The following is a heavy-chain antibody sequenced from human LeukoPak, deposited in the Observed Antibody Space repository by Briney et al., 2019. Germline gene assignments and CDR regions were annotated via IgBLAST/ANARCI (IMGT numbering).Heavy chain of an antibody. CDR2: ISWNSGSI. J-gene: IGHJ5*02. CDR1: GFTFDDYA. Sequence: PGRSLRLSWAASGFTFDDYAMHWVRQAPGKGLEWVSGISWNSGSIGYADSVKGRFTISRDNAKNSLYLQMNSLRAEDTALYYCAKDFGQWLAGWFDPWGQGTLVTVSS. CDR3: AKDFGQWLAGWFDP. V-gene: IGHV3-9*01. D-gene: IGHD6-19*01.